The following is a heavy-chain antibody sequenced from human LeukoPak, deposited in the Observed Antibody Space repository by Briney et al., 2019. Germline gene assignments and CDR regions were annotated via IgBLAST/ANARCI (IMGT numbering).Heavy chain of an antibody. CDR3: ARSSGYSYGCHY. J-gene: IGHJ4*02. D-gene: IGHD5-18*01. Sequence: ASVKVSCKASGYTFTNYGINWLRQAPGQGLEWMGGIIPIFGTANYAQKFQGRVTITADESTSTAYMELSSLRSEDTAVYYCARSSGYSYGCHYWGQGTLVTVSS. CDR2: IIPIFGTA. CDR1: GYTFTNYG. V-gene: IGHV1-69*13.